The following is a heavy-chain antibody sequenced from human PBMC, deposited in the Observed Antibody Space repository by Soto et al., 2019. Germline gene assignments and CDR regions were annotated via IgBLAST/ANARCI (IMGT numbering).Heavy chain of an antibody. J-gene: IGHJ6*02. D-gene: IGHD1-26*01. V-gene: IGHV1-46*03. Sequence: ASVKVSCKASGYTFTSYYMHWVRQAPGQGLEWMGIINPSGGSTSYAQKFQGRVTMTRDTSTSTVYMELSSLRSEDTAVYYCARSNRMGATTKYYYYGMDVWGQGTTVTVSS. CDR3: ARSNRMGATTKYYYYGMDV. CDR1: GYTFTSYY. CDR2: INPSGGST.